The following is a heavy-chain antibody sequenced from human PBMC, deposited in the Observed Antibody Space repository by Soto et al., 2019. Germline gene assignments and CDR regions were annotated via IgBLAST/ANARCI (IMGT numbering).Heavy chain of an antibody. CDR2: MYYGGRT. J-gene: IGHJ4*02. Sequence: PSETLSLTCTVSGGSISSYHWSLIRQPPGKGLEWIGYMYYGGRTNYNPSLKSRVAIPVDTSKMQVSLKLTSVTAADTAVSYCARGYYASSDYFVGSPIFDYWGQGFLVTVSS. V-gene: IGHV4-59*08. CDR3: ARGYYASSDYFVGSPIFDY. D-gene: IGHD3-22*01. CDR1: GGSISSYH.